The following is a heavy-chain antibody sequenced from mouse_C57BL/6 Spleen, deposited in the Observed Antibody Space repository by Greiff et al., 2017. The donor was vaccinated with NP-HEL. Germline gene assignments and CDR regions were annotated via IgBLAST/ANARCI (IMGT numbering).Heavy chain of an antibody. V-gene: IGHV14-2*01. J-gene: IGHJ2*01. CDR1: GFNIKDYY. Sequence: VHVKQSGAELVKPGASVKLSCTASGFNIKDYYMHWVKQRTEQGLEWIGRIDPEDGETKYAPKFQGKATITADTSSNTAYLQLSSLTSEDTAVYYCAKTTVVASFDYWGQGTTLTVSS. CDR2: IDPEDGET. D-gene: IGHD1-1*01. CDR3: AKTTVVASFDY.